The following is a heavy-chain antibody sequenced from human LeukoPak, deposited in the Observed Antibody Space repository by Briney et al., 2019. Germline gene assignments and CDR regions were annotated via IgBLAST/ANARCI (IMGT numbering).Heavy chain of an antibody. D-gene: IGHD3-22*01. CDR1: GFTFDSNY. J-gene: IGHJ4*02. V-gene: IGHV3-53*01. CDR3: ARGDDSGYYDYFDY. CDR2: IYTGGST. Sequence: GGSLRLSCAASGFTFDSNYLSWVRQAPGKGLEWVSTIYTGGSTYYAASVKGRFTISRDFSKNTVFLHMNSLRAEDTAMYYCARGDDSGYYDYFDYWGQGALVTVSS.